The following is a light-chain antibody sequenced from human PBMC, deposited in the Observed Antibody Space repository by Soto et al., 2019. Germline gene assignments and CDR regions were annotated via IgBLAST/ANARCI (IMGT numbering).Light chain of an antibody. J-gene: IGKJ2*01. V-gene: IGKV1-9*01. CDR3: LQLDSYPYT. Sequence: DIQLTQSPSFLSASVGDSVTITCRASQGVSSYLAWFQQKPGKAPKLLIYGASTLQSGVPSRFSGNGYGAEFTLTISSLRPEDFATYHCLQLDSYPYTFGQGTKLEIK. CDR1: QGVSSY. CDR2: GAS.